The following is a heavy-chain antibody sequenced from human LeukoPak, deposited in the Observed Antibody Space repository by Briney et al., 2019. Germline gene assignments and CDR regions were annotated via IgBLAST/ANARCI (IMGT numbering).Heavy chain of an antibody. Sequence: PGGSLRLSCAASGFTFSSYAMSWVRQAPGKGLEWVSAISGSGGSTYYADSVKGRFTISRDNSKNMLYLQMNSLRAEDTAVYYCAKDRLELSYFDYWGQGTLVTVSS. D-gene: IGHD1-7*01. CDR3: AKDRLELSYFDY. CDR2: ISGSGGST. J-gene: IGHJ4*02. V-gene: IGHV3-23*01. CDR1: GFTFSSYA.